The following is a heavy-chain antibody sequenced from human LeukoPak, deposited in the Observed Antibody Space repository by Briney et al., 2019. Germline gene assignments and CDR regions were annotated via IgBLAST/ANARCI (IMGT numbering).Heavy chain of an antibody. D-gene: IGHD5-12*01. CDR3: ATEWRGYSGYGHYFDY. V-gene: IGHV1-24*01. J-gene: IGHJ4*02. CDR1: GYTLIELS. CDR2: FDPEDSET. Sequence: ASVKVSCKVSGYTLIELSMHWVRQAPGKGLEWMGGFDPEDSETIYAQKFQGRVTMTEDTSTDTAYMELSSLRSEDTAVYYCATEWRGYSGYGHYFDYWGQGTLVTVSS.